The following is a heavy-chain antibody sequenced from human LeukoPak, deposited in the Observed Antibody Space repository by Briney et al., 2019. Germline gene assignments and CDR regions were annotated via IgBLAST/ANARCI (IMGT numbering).Heavy chain of an antibody. V-gene: IGHV4-59*08. CDR2: IYYSGST. CDR1: GGSISSYY. D-gene: IGHD3-22*01. J-gene: IGHJ4*02. Sequence: SSETLSLTCTVSGGSISSYYWSWIRQPPGKGLEWIGYIYYSGSTNYNPSLKSRVTISVDTSKNQFSLKLSSVTAADTAVYYCASRGNMIFDYWGQGTLVTVSS. CDR3: ASRGNMIFDY.